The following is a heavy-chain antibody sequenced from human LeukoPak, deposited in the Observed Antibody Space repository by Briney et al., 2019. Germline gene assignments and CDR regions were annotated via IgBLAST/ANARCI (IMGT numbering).Heavy chain of an antibody. D-gene: IGHD2-2*01. CDR1: GCSISSSSYY. V-gene: IGHV4-39*01. J-gene: IGHJ5*02. CDR2: IYYSGST. Sequence: SETLSLTCTVSGCSISSSSYYWGRIPQPPGKGLEWRGRIYYSGSTYYNPSLKSRVTISVDTSKNQFSLKLSSVTAADTAVYYCARSIGYRSSTSCYVGWFDPWGQGTLVTVSS. CDR3: ARSIGYRSSTSCYVGWFDP.